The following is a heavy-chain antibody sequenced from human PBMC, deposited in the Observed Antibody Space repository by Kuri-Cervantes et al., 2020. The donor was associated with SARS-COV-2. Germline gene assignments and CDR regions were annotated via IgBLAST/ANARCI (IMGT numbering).Heavy chain of an antibody. CDR1: GGTFSSYA. CDR3: ARARFEYGDYEYYFDY. D-gene: IGHD4-17*01. CDR2: IIPIFGTA. V-gene: IGHV1-69*13. J-gene: IGHJ4*02. Sequence: SVKVSCKASGGTFSSYAISWVRQAPGQGLEGMGGIIPIFGTANYAQKFQGRVTITADESTSTAYLELRRLSSDDTAVYYCARARFEYGDYEYYFDYWGKGTLVTVSS.